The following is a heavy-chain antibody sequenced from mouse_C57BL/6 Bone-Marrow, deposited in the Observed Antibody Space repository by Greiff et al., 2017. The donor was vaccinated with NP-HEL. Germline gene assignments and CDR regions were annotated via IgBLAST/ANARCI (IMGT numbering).Heavy chain of an antibody. D-gene: IGHD2-2*01. CDR2: IYPRSGNT. CDR3: ARDGYALFAY. CDR1: GYTFTSYG. J-gene: IGHJ3*01. Sequence: QVQLKESGAELARPGASVKLSCKASGYTFTSYGISWVKQRTGQGLEWIGEIYPRSGNTYYNEKFKGKATLTADKSSSTAYMELRSLTSEDSAVYFCARDGYALFAYWGQGTLVTVSA. V-gene: IGHV1-81*01.